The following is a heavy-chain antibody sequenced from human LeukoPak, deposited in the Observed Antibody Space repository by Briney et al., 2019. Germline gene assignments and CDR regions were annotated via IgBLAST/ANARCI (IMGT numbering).Heavy chain of an antibody. Sequence: SETLSLTCAVYGGSFSGYYWSWIRQPPGKGLEWIGEINHSGSTNYNPSLKSRVTISVDTSKNQFSLKLSSVTAADTAVYYCARGRGYSYGYALDYWGQGTLVTVSS. J-gene: IGHJ4*02. D-gene: IGHD5-18*01. CDR1: GGSFSGYY. CDR2: INHSGST. CDR3: ARGRGYSYGYALDY. V-gene: IGHV4-34*01.